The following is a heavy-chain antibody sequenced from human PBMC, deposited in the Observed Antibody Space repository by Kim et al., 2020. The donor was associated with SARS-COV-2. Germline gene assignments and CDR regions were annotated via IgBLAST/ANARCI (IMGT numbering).Heavy chain of an antibody. CDR2: INSDGSIT. V-gene: IGHV3-74*01. J-gene: IGHJ3*02. CDR3: TNVPGTTLAFWDAFDI. D-gene: IGHD1-1*01. Sequence: GGSLRLSCAASGFTISSYWMHWVRQVPGKGLVWVSRINSDGSITHYADSVKGRFTISRDNTKNTLHLQMNSLKTEDTAVYYCTNVPGTTLAFWDAFDIWGHGTMVTVSS. CDR1: GFTISSYW.